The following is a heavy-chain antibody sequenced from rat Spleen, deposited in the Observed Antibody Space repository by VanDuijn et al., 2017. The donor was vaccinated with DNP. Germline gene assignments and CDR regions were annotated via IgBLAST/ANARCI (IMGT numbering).Heavy chain of an antibody. V-gene: IGHV3-1*01. CDR1: GYSITSNY. Sequence: EVQLQESGPGLVKPSQSLSLTCSVTGYSITSNYWAWIRKFPGNKMEWMGYISYSGSTSYNTSLKGRISITRDTSKNQFFLQLNSVTTEDTATYYCARWNYYGYNGFDYWGQGVMVTVSS. D-gene: IGHD1-9*01. J-gene: IGHJ2*01. CDR2: ISYSGST. CDR3: ARWNYYGYNGFDY.